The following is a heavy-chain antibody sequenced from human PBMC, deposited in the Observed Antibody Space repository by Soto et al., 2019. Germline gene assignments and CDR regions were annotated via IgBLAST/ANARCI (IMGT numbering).Heavy chain of an antibody. CDR1: GFTFSSYA. Sequence: GGSLRLSCAASGFTFSSYAMSWVRQAPGKGLEWVSAISGSGGSTYYADSVKGRFTISRDNSKNTLYLQMNSLRAEDTAVYYCAKLVFKYYDSSGFNWFGPWGQGTLVTVSS. J-gene: IGHJ5*02. CDR3: AKLVFKYYDSSGFNWFGP. CDR2: ISGSGGST. D-gene: IGHD3-22*01. V-gene: IGHV3-23*01.